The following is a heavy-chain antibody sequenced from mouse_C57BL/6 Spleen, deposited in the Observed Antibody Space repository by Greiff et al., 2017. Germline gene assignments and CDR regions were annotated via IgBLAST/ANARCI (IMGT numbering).Heavy chain of an antibody. J-gene: IGHJ2*01. CDR2: IYPGSGSI. CDR1: GYTFTEYT. Sequence: LVEPGAELVKPGASVKLSCKASGYTFTEYTIHWVKQRSGQGLEWIGWIYPGSGSIKCNEKFKDKATMTADTSSSTVYMEHSRLTSEDSAVYFCERREDEILRSKYIDYWGQGTTLTVSS. V-gene: IGHV1-62-2*01. D-gene: IGHD1-1*01. CDR3: ERREDEILRSKYIDY.